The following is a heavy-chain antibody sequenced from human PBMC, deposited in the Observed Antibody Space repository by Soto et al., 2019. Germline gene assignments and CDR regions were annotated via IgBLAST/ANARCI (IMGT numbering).Heavy chain of an antibody. CDR3: AREMKQLVQEGFLQH. CDR1: GFTLSSYT. V-gene: IGHV3-21*01. CDR2: ISTGSSYI. D-gene: IGHD6-13*01. Sequence: SLRLACAASGFTLSSYTMHLVRQAPGKGLEWVSSISTGSSYIYYSDSLKGRFTISRDNAGNSLYLQMNSLRAEDTAVYYCAREMKQLVQEGFLQHWGQGTLVT. J-gene: IGHJ1*01.